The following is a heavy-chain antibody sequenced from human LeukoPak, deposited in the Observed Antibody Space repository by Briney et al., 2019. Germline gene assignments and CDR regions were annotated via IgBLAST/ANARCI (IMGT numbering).Heavy chain of an antibody. J-gene: IGHJ4*02. CDR1: GFTFSNAW. V-gene: IGHV3-33*08. Sequence: GGSLRLSCAASGFTFSNAWMSWVRQAPGKGLEWVAVIWYDGSNKYYADSVKGRFTISRDNSKNTLYLQMNSLRAEDTAVYYCARGGAAAGGLDYWGQGTLVTVSS. D-gene: IGHD6-13*01. CDR3: ARGGAAAGGLDY. CDR2: IWYDGSNK.